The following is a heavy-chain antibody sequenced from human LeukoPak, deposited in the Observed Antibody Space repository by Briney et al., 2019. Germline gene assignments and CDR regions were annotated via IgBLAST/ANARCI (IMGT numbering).Heavy chain of an antibody. J-gene: IGHJ4*02. V-gene: IGHV3-9*01. Sequence: GGSLRLSCAASGFTFDNYCMHWVRQAPGKGLEWLSIISWNSGYIGYADSVKGRFTISRDNAKKSLDLQMNSLRAEDTAFNYCAKVRGTYSSGYFFDYWGKVTLVTVS. D-gene: IGHD6-19*01. CDR2: ISWNSGYI. CDR1: GFTFDNYC. CDR3: AKVRGTYSSGYFFDY.